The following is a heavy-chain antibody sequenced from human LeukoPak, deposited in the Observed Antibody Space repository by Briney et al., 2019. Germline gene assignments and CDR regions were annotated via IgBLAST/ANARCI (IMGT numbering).Heavy chain of an antibody. J-gene: IGHJ5*02. V-gene: IGHV4-4*02. CDR1: GGSISSTNW. Sequence: TSETLSLTCAVSGGSISSTNWWSWVRQPPGKGLEWIGEIYHSGSTNYNPSLKSRVTISVDKSKNQFSLKLSSVTAADTAVYYCAVYCGGDCYSGVNNSLDPWGQGTLVTVSS. CDR2: IYHSGST. CDR3: AVYCGGDCYSGVNNSLDP. D-gene: IGHD2-21*02.